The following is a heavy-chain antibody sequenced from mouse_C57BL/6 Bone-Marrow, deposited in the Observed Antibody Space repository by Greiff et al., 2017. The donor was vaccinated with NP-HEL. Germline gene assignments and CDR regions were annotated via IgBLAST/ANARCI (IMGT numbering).Heavy chain of an antibody. CDR1: GYAFSSYW. V-gene: IGHV1-80*01. J-gene: IGHJ1*03. CDR3: ARGYGNYWYFDV. Sequence: VKLMESGAELVKPGASVKISCKASGYAFSSYWMNWVKQRPGKGLEWIGQIYPGDGDTNYNGKFKGKATLTADKSSSTAYMQLSSLTSEDSAVYFCARGYGNYWYFDVWGTGTTVTVSS. CDR2: IYPGDGDT. D-gene: IGHD2-1*01.